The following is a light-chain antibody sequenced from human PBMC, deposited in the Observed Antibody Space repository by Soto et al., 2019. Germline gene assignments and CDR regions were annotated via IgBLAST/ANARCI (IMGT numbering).Light chain of an antibody. V-gene: IGKV3-11*01. J-gene: IGKJ1*01. Sequence: EIVMTQSPATLSVSPGERATLSCRASESVSSNLAWYQQKPGQAPRLLIYDVSTRATGVPARFSGSGSGTDFTLTISSLEPEDFAVYYCQQRSNWPRTFGQGTKV. CDR1: ESVSSN. CDR2: DVS. CDR3: QQRSNWPRT.